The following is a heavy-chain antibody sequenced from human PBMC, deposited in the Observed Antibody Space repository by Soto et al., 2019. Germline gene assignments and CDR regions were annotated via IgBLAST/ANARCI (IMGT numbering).Heavy chain of an antibody. CDR3: ARDSVVVTSTPHFAFEM. J-gene: IGHJ3*02. D-gene: IGHD2-21*02. CDR1: GYTFINYG. V-gene: IGHV1-18*04. Sequence: ASVKVSCKTSGYTFINYGINWVRQAPGQGLEWMGWITAYIGNTNYAQKFQGRVTMTTDTSTNTAYMELRSLTSDDTAVYFCARDSVVVTSTPHFAFEMCGLVTMVTVSS. CDR2: ITAYIGNT.